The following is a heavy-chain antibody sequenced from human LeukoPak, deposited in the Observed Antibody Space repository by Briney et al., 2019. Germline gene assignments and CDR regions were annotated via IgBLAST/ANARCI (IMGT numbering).Heavy chain of an antibody. CDR1: GNYW. J-gene: IGHJ4*02. CDR2: INSDGSWT. D-gene: IGHD2/OR15-2a*01. CDR3: VSFYETY. V-gene: IGHV3-74*01. Sequence: GGSLRLSCVASGNYWMHWVRQAPGKGLVWVSHINSDGSWTSYADSVKGRFTISKDNAKNTVYLQMNSLRAEDTAVYYCVSFYETYWGRGTLVTVSS.